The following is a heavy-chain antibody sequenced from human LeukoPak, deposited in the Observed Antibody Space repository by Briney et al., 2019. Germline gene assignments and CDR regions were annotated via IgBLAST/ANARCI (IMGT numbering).Heavy chain of an antibody. CDR2: ISGSGGST. V-gene: IGHV3-23*01. CDR1: GFTFSSYA. D-gene: IGHD2-15*01. Sequence: VGSLRLSCAASGFTFSSYAMSWVRQAPGKGLEWVSAISGSGGSTDYADSVKGRFTISRDNSKNTLYLQMNSLMSEATAGFYFSKDRQSGIFMFDPWGQGTLVTVSS. CDR3: SKDRQSGIFMFDP. J-gene: IGHJ5*02.